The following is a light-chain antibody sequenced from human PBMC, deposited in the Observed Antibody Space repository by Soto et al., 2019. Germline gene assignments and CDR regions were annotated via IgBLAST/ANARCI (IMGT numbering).Light chain of an antibody. Sequence: EIVLTQSPATLPLSPGERATLSCRASQSVSSYLAWYQQKPGQAPRLLIYDASNRATGIPARFSGSGSGTDFTLTISSLEPEDFALYYCQQRSGWPRTFGQGTKVEIK. CDR3: QQRSGWPRT. V-gene: IGKV3-11*01. CDR1: QSVSSY. J-gene: IGKJ1*01. CDR2: DAS.